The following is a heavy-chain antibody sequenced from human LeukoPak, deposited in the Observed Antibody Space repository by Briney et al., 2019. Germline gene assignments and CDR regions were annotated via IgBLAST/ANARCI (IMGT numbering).Heavy chain of an antibody. V-gene: IGHV4-59*01. CDR2: IYYSGAT. J-gene: IGHJ5*02. Sequence: SETLSLTCTVSGVSISGYYWSWIRQPPGKGLEWIGEIYYSGATKYNPSLKSRVTISVDTSKNQFSLRLSSMATADTAVYYCARSSDNYFGPWGQGTLVTVSS. CDR3: ARSSDNYFGP. D-gene: IGHD1-26*01. CDR1: GVSISGYY.